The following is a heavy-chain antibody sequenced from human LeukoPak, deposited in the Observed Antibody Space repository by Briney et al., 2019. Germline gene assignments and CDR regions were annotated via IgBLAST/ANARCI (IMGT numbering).Heavy chain of an antibody. Sequence: GGSLRLSCSASGFTFTSYAMQWVRQAPGKGLEYVSVISSIGGCTHYADSVKGRFSISRDNSKNMLYLQMSSLRTEDTAVYYCVKRPQYSTSSNYYYGMDVWGQGTTVTVSS. J-gene: IGHJ6*02. V-gene: IGHV3-64D*09. D-gene: IGHD6-6*01. CDR1: GFTFTSYA. CDR3: VKRPQYSTSSNYYYGMDV. CDR2: ISSIGGCT.